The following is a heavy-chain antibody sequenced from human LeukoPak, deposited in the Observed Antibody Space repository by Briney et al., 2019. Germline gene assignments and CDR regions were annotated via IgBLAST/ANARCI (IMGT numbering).Heavy chain of an antibody. CDR3: ARDRTRAARLGGLDY. V-gene: IGHV3-11*06. J-gene: IGHJ4*02. CDR2: ISSSSSYT. CDR1: GFTFSDYY. D-gene: IGHD6-6*01. Sequence: GGSLRLSCAASGFTFSDYYMSWIRQPPGKGLEWVSYISSSSSYTNYADSVKGRFTISRDNAKNSLYLQMDSLRDEDTAVYYCARDRTRAARLGGLDYWGQGTLVTVSS.